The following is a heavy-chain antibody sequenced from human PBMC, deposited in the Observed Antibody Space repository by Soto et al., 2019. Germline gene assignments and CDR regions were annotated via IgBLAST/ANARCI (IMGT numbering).Heavy chain of an antibody. CDR2: IIPIFGTA. CDR1: GGTFSSYA. J-gene: IGHJ6*02. V-gene: IGHV1-69*13. Sequence: EASVKVSCKASGGTFSSYALSWVRQAPGQGLEGMGGIIPIFGTANYAQKFQGRVTITADESTSTAYMELSSLRSEDTAVYYCARGLAVPYGMDVCGQGTTVTVSS. CDR3: ARGLAVPYGMDV. D-gene: IGHD2-2*01.